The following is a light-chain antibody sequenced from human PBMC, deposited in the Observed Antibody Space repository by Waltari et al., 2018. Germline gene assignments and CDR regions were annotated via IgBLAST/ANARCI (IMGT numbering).Light chain of an antibody. Sequence: EIVLTKSPGTLSLSPGERATLSCRASQSVSSTYLAWYQQKPGQAPRLLIYGASSRATGIPDRFSGSGSGTDFTLTISRLEPEDFVVYYCQQYGSSPFTFGPGTKVDIK. CDR2: GAS. CDR1: QSVSSTY. CDR3: QQYGSSPFT. J-gene: IGKJ3*01. V-gene: IGKV3-20*01.